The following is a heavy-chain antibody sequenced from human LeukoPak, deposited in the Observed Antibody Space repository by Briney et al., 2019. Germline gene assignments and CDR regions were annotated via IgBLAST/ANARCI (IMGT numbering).Heavy chain of an antibody. Sequence: SCKASGYTFTSYGMHWVRQAPGKGLEGVAFIRYDGSKKYYADSVKGRFTISRDNSKNTLYVQLNSLRAEDTAVYYCAKRTFDSSSLWFDYWGQGTLVTVSS. CDR1: GYTFTSYG. D-gene: IGHD6-13*01. CDR2: IRYDGSKK. CDR3: AKRTFDSSSLWFDY. J-gene: IGHJ4*02. V-gene: IGHV3-30*02.